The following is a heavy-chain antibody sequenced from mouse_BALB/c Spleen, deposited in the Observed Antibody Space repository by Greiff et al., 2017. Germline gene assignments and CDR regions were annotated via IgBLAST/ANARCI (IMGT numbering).Heavy chain of an antibody. J-gene: IGHJ4*01. D-gene: IGHD2-14*01. Sequence: VQLQQSGAELVKPGASVKLSCTASGFNIKDTYMHWVKQRPEQGLEWIGRIDPANGNTKYDPKFQGKATITADTSSNTAYLQLSSLTSEDTAVYYCARDRYDYAMDYWGQGTSVTVSS. V-gene: IGHV14-3*02. CDR3: ARDRYDYAMDY. CDR2: IDPANGNT. CDR1: GFNIKDTY.